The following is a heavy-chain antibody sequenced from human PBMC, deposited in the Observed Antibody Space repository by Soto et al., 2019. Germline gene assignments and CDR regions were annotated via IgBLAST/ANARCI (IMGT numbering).Heavy chain of an antibody. CDR2: ILPHSGIT. D-gene: IGHD6-19*01. J-gene: IGHJ4*02. CDR3: ARDRSSSDL. CDR1: GYTFTSYG. V-gene: IGHV1-18*01. Sequence: QVQLVQCGPEVKKPGASVKVSCKASGYTFTSYGISWVRQAPAQGLEWMGWILPHSGITNYAQKFQGRVTMTTDTATSTAYMELRSLRSDDTAVYYCARDRSSSDLWGQGTLVTVSS.